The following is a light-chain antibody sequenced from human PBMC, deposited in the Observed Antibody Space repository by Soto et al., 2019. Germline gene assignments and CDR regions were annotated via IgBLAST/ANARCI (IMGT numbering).Light chain of an antibody. J-gene: IGLJ3*02. V-gene: IGLV2-14*02. CDR3: SSYTTSPSPQWV. CDR2: EGT. CDR1: SSDVGSYNL. Sequence: QSALTQPASVSASPGQSITIPCTGTSSDVGSYNLVSWFQQHPGKVPKLLIYEGTKRPSGLSDRFSASKSGNTASLTISGLQAEDEAHYYCSSYTTSPSPQWVFAGGTKVTVL.